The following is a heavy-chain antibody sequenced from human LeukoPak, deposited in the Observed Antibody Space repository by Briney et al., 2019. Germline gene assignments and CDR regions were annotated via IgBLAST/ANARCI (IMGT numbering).Heavy chain of an antibody. D-gene: IGHD3-9*01. CDR3: ARDTRPSILTGYYNSYYFDY. J-gene: IGHJ4*02. CDR1: GGTFSSYT. Sequence: GSSVKVSCKASGGTFSSYTISWVLQAPGQGLEWMGRIIPILGIANYAQKFQGRVTITADKSTSTAYMELSSLRSEDTAVYYCARDTRPSILTGYYNSYYFDYWGQGTLVTVSS. CDR2: IIPILGIA. V-gene: IGHV1-69*04.